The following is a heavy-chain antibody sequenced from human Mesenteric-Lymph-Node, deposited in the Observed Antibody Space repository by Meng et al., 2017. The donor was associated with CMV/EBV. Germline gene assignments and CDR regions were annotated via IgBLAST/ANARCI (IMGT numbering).Heavy chain of an antibody. CDR1: GYTFTGYY. Sequence: ASVKVSCKASGYTFTGYYMHWVRQAPGQGLEWMGWINPNSGGTNYAQKFQGRVTMTRDTSISTAYMELSRLRSDDTAVYYCARVKYQPLGKDAFDIRGQGTMVTVSS. CDR3: ARVKYQPLGKDAFDI. CDR2: INPNSGGT. V-gene: IGHV1-2*02. D-gene: IGHD2-2*01. J-gene: IGHJ3*02.